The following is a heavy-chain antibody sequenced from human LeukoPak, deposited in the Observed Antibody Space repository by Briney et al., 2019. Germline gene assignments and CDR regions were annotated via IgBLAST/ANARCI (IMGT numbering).Heavy chain of an antibody. D-gene: IGHD3-10*01. Sequence: PGWSLRLSCAASGSTFSGYAMSWVRQAPGKGLEWVSTIRGSGISTYYADSVKGRFTISRDNSKNTLYLQMNSLRVEDTAVYYCVKERYYGSGGYSSYFDYWGQGTLVTVSS. J-gene: IGHJ4*02. CDR3: VKERYYGSGGYSSYFDY. V-gene: IGHV3-23*01. CDR2: IRGSGIST. CDR1: GSTFSGYA.